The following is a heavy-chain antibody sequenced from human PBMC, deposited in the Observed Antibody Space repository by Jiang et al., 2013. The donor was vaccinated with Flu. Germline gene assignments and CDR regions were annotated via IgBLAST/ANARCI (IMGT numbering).Heavy chain of an antibody. D-gene: IGHD2-21*01. CDR1: GYTFTGYY. CDR2: INPRNGNR. V-gene: IGHV1-2*06. Sequence: GAEVKKPGASVKVSCKASGYTFTGYYIHWVRQAPGQGLEWLGRINPRNGNRNFAQKFQDRVTLTRDTSISTAYIELSSLKSDDTAVYYCARGPCGGDCNSPYFFGAPSDSWGQGTLVTVSS. CDR3: ARGPCGGDCNSPYFFGAPSDS. J-gene: IGHJ4*02.